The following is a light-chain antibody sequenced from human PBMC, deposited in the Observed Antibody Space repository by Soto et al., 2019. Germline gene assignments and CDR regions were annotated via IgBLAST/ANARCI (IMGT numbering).Light chain of an antibody. CDR2: RND. CDR3: AAWDDSLSAVV. CDR1: SSNIGSNY. V-gene: IGLV1-47*01. Sequence: QAVVTQPTSASGTPGQRVTISCSGSSSNIGSNYVYWYQQFPGSAPKLLIYRNDQRPSGVPDRFSGSKSGTSASLAISGPRSEDEADYYCAAWDDSLSAVVFGGGTKLTVL. J-gene: IGLJ2*01.